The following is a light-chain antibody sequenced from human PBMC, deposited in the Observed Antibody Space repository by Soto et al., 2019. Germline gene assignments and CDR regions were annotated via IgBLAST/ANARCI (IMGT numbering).Light chain of an antibody. CDR3: LQYDTWPPGT. J-gene: IGKJ1*01. CDR2: DVS. Sequence: ILMTQSPATLSVSPGGRATLSCRASEDVSSKLAWYQQKPGLPPRLVIYDVSTRATGIPGRFSGSGSGKDFTLTISGLQSEDFAIYYCLQYDTWPPGTFGQGTKVEI. CDR1: EDVSSK. V-gene: IGKV3-15*01.